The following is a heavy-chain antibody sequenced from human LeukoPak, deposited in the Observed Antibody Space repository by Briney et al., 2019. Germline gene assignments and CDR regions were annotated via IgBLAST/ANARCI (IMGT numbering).Heavy chain of an antibody. D-gene: IGHD6-19*01. Sequence: SETLSLTCTVSGGSISSYYWSWIRQPPGKGLEWLGYISDSGTTDYNPSLKSRVTISADTSKNQFSLRLSSVTAADTAVYHCARVQDVRLYSSGWYEERYFDYWGQGALVTVSS. CDR1: GGSISSYY. CDR2: ISDSGTT. V-gene: IGHV4-59*01. CDR3: ARVQDVRLYSSGWYEERYFDY. J-gene: IGHJ4*02.